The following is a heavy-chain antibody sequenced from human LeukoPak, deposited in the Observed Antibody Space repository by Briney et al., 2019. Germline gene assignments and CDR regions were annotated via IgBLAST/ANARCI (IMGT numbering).Heavy chain of an antibody. CDR1: GYTFTSYG. J-gene: IGHJ5*02. V-gene: IGHV1-18*01. CDR2: ISAYNGNT. CDR3: ARGDYYCGYNWFDP. D-gene: IGHD3-10*01. Sequence: ASVKVSCKASGYTFTSYGISRVRQAPGQGLEWMGWISAYNGNTNYAQKLQGRVTMTTDTSTSTAYMELRSLRSDDTAVYYCARGDYYCGYNWFDPWGQGTLVTVSS.